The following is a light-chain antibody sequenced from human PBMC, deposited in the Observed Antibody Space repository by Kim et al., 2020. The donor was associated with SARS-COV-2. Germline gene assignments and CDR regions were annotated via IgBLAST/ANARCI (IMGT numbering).Light chain of an antibody. V-gene: IGKV1-17*01. CDR1: QGIRND. CDR3: LQHKSYPRT. Sequence: DIQMTQSPSSLSASVGDRVTITCRVSQGIRNDLGWYQQKRGKAPKRLIYAASSLQSGVPSRFSGSGSGTEFTLTISSLQPEDFATYYSLQHKSYPRTFGQGTKVDIK. J-gene: IGKJ1*01. CDR2: AAS.